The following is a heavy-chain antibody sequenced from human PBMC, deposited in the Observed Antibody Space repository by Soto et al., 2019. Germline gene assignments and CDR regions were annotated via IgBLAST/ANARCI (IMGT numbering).Heavy chain of an antibody. D-gene: IGHD6-13*01. V-gene: IGHV1-69*13. J-gene: IGHJ6*02. CDR3: ARGGIAAREAWGYYYYGMDV. CDR2: IIPIFGTA. Sequence: SVKVSCKASGGTFSSYAISWVRQAPGQGLEWMGGIIPIFGTANYAQKFQGRVTITADESTSTAYMELSSLRSEDTAVYYCARGGIAAREAWGYYYYGMDVWGQGTTVTVSS. CDR1: GGTFSSYA.